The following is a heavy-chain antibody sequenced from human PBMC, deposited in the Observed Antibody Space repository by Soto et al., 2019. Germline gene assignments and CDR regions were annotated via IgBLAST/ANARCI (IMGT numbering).Heavy chain of an antibody. J-gene: IGHJ6*02. V-gene: IGHV1-18*01. Sequence: GASVKVSCKASGYTFTSYGISWVRQAPGQGLEWMGWISAYNGNTNYAQKLQGRVTMTTDTSTSTAYMELRSLRSDDTAVYYCVRVSYSGHGQTMGYYYYYGMDVWGQGTTVTVSS. CDR3: VRVSYSGHGQTMGYYYYYGMDV. D-gene: IGHD5-12*01. CDR2: ISAYNGNT. CDR1: GYTFTSYG.